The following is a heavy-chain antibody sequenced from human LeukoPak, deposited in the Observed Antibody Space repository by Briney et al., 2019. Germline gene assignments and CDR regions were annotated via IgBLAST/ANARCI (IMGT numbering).Heavy chain of an antibody. CDR3: ARAPQQKDIVVVVAFRSWFDP. CDR1: GYTFTSYY. J-gene: IGHJ5*02. V-gene: IGHV1-46*01. D-gene: IGHD2-15*01. CDR2: INPIGGST. Sequence: GASVKVSCKVSGYTFTSYYMHWVRQAPGQGLEWMGIINPIGGSTSYAQKFQGRVTMTRDTSTSTVYMELSSLRSEDPAVYYCARAPQQKDIVVVVAFRSWFDPWGQGTLVTVSS.